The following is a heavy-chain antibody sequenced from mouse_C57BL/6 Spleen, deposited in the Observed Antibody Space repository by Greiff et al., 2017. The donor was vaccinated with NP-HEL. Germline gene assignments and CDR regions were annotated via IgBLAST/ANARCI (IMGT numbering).Heavy chain of an antibody. D-gene: IGHD2-4*01. Sequence: QVQLQQPGTELVKPGASVKLSCKASGYTFTSYWMHWVKQRPGQGLEWIGNINPSNGGTNYNEKFKSKATLTVDKSSSTAYMQLSSLTSEDSAVYYGARGGPYYDYDGGYWYFDVWGTGTTVTVSS. CDR3: ARGGPYYDYDGGYWYFDV. CDR2: INPSNGGT. CDR1: GYTFTSYW. J-gene: IGHJ1*03. V-gene: IGHV1-53*01.